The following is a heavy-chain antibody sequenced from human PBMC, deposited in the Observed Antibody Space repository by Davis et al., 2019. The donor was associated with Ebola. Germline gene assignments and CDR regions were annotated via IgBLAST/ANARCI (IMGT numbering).Heavy chain of an antibody. J-gene: IGHJ4*02. Sequence: GESLKISCAASGFTFSSYGMHWVRQAPGKGLEWVAVISYDGSNKYYGDSVKGRFTISRDNSKNTVYMQMNSLKTEDTAVYYCTCTTVTTDYWGQGTLVTVSS. CDR1: GFTFSSYG. V-gene: IGHV3-30*03. D-gene: IGHD4-17*01. CDR3: TCTTVTTDY. CDR2: ISYDGSNK.